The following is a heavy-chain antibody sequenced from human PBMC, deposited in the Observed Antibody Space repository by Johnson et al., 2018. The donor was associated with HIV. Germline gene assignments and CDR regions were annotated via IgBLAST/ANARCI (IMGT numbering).Heavy chain of an antibody. CDR3: AFPFTYYYDSSGSGDAFDI. CDR2: INWNGGST. Sequence: VQLVESGGGVVRPGGSLRLSCAASGFTFDDYGMSWVRQAPGKGLEWVSGINWNGGSTGYADSVKGRFTISRENAKNSLYLQMNSLRAEDTALYYCAFPFTYYYDSSGSGDAFDIWGQGTMVTVSS. J-gene: IGHJ3*02. D-gene: IGHD3-22*01. V-gene: IGHV3-20*04. CDR1: GFTFDDYG.